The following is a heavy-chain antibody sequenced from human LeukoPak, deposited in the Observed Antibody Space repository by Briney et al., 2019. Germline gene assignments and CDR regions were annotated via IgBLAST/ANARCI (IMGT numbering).Heavy chain of an antibody. CDR3: ARDRILGYCSGGSCWKYNWFDP. J-gene: IGHJ5*02. CDR2: ISSRSSYI. D-gene: IGHD2-15*01. Sequence: SGGSLRLSCAASGFTFSTYTMNWVRQAPGKGLEWVSSISSRSSYIYYADSVKGRFTISRDNAKNSLYLQMNSLRSEDTAVYYCARDRILGYCSGGSCWKYNWFDPWGQGTLVTVSS. CDR1: GFTFSTYT. V-gene: IGHV3-21*04.